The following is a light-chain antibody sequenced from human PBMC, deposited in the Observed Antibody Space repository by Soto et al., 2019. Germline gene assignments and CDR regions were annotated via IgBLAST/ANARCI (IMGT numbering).Light chain of an antibody. CDR1: QSVSSN. CDR2: GAS. Sequence: EIVMTQSPATLSVSPGERATLSCRSRQSVSSNLAWYQQKPGQAPRLIIYGASTRATGIPARFSGSGSGTEFTLTISSLQSEDCAVYYCQQYNNWPYTFGQGTKLEIK. J-gene: IGKJ2*01. V-gene: IGKV3-15*01. CDR3: QQYNNWPYT.